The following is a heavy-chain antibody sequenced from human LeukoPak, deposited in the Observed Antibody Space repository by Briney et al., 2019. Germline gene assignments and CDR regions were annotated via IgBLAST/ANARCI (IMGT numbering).Heavy chain of an antibody. D-gene: IGHD6-25*01. Sequence: PGGSLRLSCAASGFTFSSYAMSWVRQAPGKGLEWVSAISGSGGSTYYADSVKGRFTISRDNSKNTLYLQMYSLRAEDVAVYFCVKNSGYNWQYFFDYWGQGTLVTVSS. J-gene: IGHJ4*02. V-gene: IGHV3-23*01. CDR1: GFTFSSYA. CDR3: VKNSGYNWQYFFDY. CDR2: ISGSGGST.